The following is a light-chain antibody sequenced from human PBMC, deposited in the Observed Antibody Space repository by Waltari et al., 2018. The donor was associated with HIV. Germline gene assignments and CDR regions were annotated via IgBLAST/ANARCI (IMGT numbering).Light chain of an antibody. V-gene: IGLV2-11*01. CDR2: DVN. CDR1: SRSVDTF. Sequence: QSALTQPHSVSGSPGQSLTISCAGTSRSVDTFFPWYQQPPGKAPQVIIYDVNNRPSGVPDRFSGSKSGNTAFLTISGLQAEDEAEYHCCSHAGNFIFAFGTGTKVTVL. J-gene: IGLJ1*01. CDR3: CSHAGNFIFA.